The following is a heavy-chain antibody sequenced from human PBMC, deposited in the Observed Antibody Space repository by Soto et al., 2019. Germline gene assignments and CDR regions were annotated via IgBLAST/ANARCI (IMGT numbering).Heavy chain of an antibody. J-gene: IGHJ4*02. Sequence: QVQLVQSGAEVKKPGSSVKVSCKASGYTFTSYGISWVRQAPGQGLEWMGWISAYNGNTNYAQKLQGRVTMTTDTSTSTAYMELSSLRSDDTAVYYCARSLFDFWSGSAFDYWGQGTLVTVSS. CDR1: GYTFTSYG. D-gene: IGHD3-3*01. CDR3: ARSLFDFWSGSAFDY. V-gene: IGHV1-18*01. CDR2: ISAYNGNT.